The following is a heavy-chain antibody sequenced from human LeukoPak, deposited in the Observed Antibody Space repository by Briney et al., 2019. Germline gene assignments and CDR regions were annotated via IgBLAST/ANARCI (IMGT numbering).Heavy chain of an antibody. CDR3: ARSVAVLAFDI. D-gene: IGHD6-19*01. V-gene: IGHV4-59*01. Sequence: PSETLSLTCTVSGDSISSYYWSWIRQPPGKGLEWIGYIYYSGSTNYNPSLKSRVTISVDTSKNQFSLKLSSVTAADTAVYYCARSVAVLAFDIWGQGTMVTVSS. J-gene: IGHJ3*02. CDR2: IYYSGST. CDR1: GDSISSYY.